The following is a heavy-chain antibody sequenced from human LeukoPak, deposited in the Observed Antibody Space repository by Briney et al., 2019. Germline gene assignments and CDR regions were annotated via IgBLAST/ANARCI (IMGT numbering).Heavy chain of an antibody. CDR1: GYSFTSYW. V-gene: IGHV5-51*01. Sequence: GESLKISCKGSGYSFTSYWIGWVRQVPGKGLEWMGIIYPGDSDTRYGPSFQGQVTISADKSISTAYLQWSSLKASDTAMYYCARMDGRYSPYYYGMDVWGKGTTVTVSS. CDR2: IYPGDSDT. J-gene: IGHJ6*04. D-gene: IGHD1-1*01. CDR3: ARMDGRYSPYYYGMDV.